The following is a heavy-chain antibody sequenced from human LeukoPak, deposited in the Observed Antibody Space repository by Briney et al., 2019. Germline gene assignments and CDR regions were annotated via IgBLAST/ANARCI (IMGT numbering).Heavy chain of an antibody. V-gene: IGHV1-2*02. CDR2: INPNSGGT. D-gene: IGHD6-13*01. CDR3: AREAAAGPEIYDAFDI. J-gene: IGHJ3*02. Sequence: ASVKVSCKASGYTFTGYYMHWVRQAPGQGLEWMGWINPNSGGTNYAQKFQGRVTMTRDTSISTAYMELSRLRSDDTAVYYCAREAAAGPEIYDAFDIWGQGTMVTVSS. CDR1: GYTFTGYY.